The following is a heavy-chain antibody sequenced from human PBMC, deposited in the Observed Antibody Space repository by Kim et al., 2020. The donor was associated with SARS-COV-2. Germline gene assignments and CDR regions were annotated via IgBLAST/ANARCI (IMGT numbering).Heavy chain of an antibody. CDR3: ASLGAYGSGSYTLDY. J-gene: IGHJ4*02. Sequence: PSLKSRVTISVDTSKNQFSLKLSSGTAADTAVYYCASLGAYGSGSYTLDYWGQGTLVTVSS. D-gene: IGHD3-10*01. V-gene: IGHV4-34*01.